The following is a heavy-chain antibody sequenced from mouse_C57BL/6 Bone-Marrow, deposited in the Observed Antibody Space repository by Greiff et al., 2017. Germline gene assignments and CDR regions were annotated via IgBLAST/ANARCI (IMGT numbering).Heavy chain of an antibody. Sequence: VQLQESGAELARPGASVKLSCKASGYTFTSYGISWVKQRTGQGLEWIGEIYPRSGNTYYNEKFKGKATLTADKSSSTAYMELRSLTSEDSAVYFCARIYGPYALAYWGQGTSVTVSS. CDR2: IYPRSGNT. CDR1: GYTFTSYG. CDR3: ARIYGPYALAY. V-gene: IGHV1-81*01. J-gene: IGHJ4*01. D-gene: IGHD1-1*02.